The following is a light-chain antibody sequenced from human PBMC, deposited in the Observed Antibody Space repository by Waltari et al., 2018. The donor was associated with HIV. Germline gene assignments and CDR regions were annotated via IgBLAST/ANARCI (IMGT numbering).Light chain of an antibody. J-gene: IGKJ4*01. Sequence: EIVLTQSPGTLSLSPGERATLSCRASQSVGSSYSAWYQQKPGQAPRLLIYGASTRATSIPDRFSGSGSGTDFTLTISRLEPEDFAVYYCQQYGSARRLTFGGGTKVEIK. CDR1: QSVGSSY. V-gene: IGKV3-20*01. CDR3: QQYGSARRLT. CDR2: GAS.